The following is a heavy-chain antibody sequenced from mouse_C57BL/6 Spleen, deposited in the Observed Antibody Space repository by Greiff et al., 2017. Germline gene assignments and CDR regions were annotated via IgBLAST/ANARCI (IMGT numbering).Heavy chain of an antibody. CDR3: ARYYYGSSLDFDV. CDR1: GYAFSSYW. J-gene: IGHJ1*03. CDR2: IYPGDGDT. D-gene: IGHD1-1*01. Sequence: VQLQQSGAELVKPGASVKISCTASGYAFSSYWMHWVKQRPGKGLEWIGQIYPGDGDTHYNGKFKGKATLTADKSSSTAYMQLSSLTSEDSAVYFGARYYYGSSLDFDVWGTGTTGTVSS. V-gene: IGHV1-80*01.